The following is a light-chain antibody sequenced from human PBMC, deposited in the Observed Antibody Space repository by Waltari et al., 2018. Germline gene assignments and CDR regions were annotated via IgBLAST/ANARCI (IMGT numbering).Light chain of an antibody. Sequence: EIVLTQSPGTLSLSPGERATPSCRASQRVDSSFLAWLQQKPGQAPRLLIYGTSSRAAGIPARFSGSGSGTDFTLTISRLEPEDFAVYYCQHYGSSPYTFGQGAKVEIK. J-gene: IGKJ2*01. CDR3: QHYGSSPYT. CDR1: QRVDSSF. V-gene: IGKV3-20*01. CDR2: GTS.